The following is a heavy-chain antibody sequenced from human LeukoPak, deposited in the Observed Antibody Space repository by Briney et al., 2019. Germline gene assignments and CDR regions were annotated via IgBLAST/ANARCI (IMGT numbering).Heavy chain of an antibody. CDR1: GFTFSSYA. Sequence: GGSLRLSCAASGFTFSSYAMSWVRQAPGKGLEWVSGISGSGGSTYYADSVKGRFTISRDNSKNTMYLQSNSLRTEDTAVQSCAKGFRQQLVREDWGQGTLGTVSP. V-gene: IGHV3-23*01. D-gene: IGHD6-13*01. CDR3: AKGFRQQLVRED. CDR2: ISGSGGST. J-gene: IGHJ4*02.